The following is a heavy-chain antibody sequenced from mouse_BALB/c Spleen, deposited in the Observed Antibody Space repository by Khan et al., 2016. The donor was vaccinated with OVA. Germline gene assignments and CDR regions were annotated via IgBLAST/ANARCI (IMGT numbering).Heavy chain of an antibody. Sequence: EVKLVESGGGLVKPGGSLKLSCAPSGFAFSSYDMSWVRQTPEKRLEWVATISGTGIYTYYPDSVKGRFTISRDTARNTLYLQLSSLRSEDTALYYCARPSYYGNPLFAYWGQGTLVTVSA. CDR3: ARPSYYGNPLFAY. CDR1: GFAFSSYD. D-gene: IGHD2-10*01. CDR2: ISGTGIYT. J-gene: IGHJ3*01. V-gene: IGHV5-9*02.